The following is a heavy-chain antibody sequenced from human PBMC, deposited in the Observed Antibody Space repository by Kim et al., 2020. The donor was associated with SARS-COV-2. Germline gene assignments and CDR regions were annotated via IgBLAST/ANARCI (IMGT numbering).Heavy chain of an antibody. V-gene: IGHV1-8*01. CDR3: VRGQRSQVAVLVYILKAYYFDL. CDR1: GYTFASHD. D-gene: IGHD2-8*01. CDR2: MNPASGNT. J-gene: IGHJ4*02. Sequence: ASVKVSCEASGYTFASHDINWVRQAPGQGLEWMGWMNPASGNTGYAQKFQGGVTMTRDTPRSTAYMELNSLTSDDTALYYCVRGQRSQVAVLVYILKAYYFDLWGRGTLVTVTS.